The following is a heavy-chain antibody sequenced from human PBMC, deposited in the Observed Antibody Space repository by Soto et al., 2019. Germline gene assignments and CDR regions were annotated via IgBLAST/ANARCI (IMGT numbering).Heavy chain of an antibody. CDR1: GFTFSNAW. Sequence: PGGSLRLSCAASGFTFSNAWMSWVRQAPGKGLGWVGRIKSKTDGGTTDYAAPVKGRFTISRDDSKNTLYLQMNSLKTEDTAVYYCTTLPGIAAAGSVDYYYGMDVWGQGTTVTVSS. CDR3: TTLPGIAAAGSVDYYYGMDV. V-gene: IGHV3-15*01. D-gene: IGHD6-13*01. CDR2: IKSKTDGGTT. J-gene: IGHJ6*02.